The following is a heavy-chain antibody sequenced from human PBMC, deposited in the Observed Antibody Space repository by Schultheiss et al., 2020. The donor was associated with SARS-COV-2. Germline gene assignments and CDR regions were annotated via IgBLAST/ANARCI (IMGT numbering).Heavy chain of an antibody. J-gene: IGHJ4*02. CDR3: ARGVRYSSSSYFDY. V-gene: IGHV3-30*01. CDR1: GFTFSSYA. Sequence: GGSLRLSCAASGFTFSSYAMHWVRQAPGKGLEWVAVISYDGSNKYYADSVKGRFTISRHNSKNTLYLQMNSLRAEDTAVYYCARGVRYSSSSYFDYWGQGTLVTVSS. CDR2: ISYDGSNK. D-gene: IGHD6-6*01.